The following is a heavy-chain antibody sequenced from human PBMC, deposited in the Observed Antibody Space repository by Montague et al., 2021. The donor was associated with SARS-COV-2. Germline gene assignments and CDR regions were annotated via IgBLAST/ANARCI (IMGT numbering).Heavy chain of an antibody. V-gene: IGHV4-34*01. CDR1: GGSFSTYS. J-gene: IGHJ6*03. D-gene: IGHD3-10*01. CDR2: IHHGGST. Sequence: SETLSLTCAVHGGSFSTYSWNWIRQPPGKGLEWIGEIHHGGSTNYNPSLKSRVTISADTSTNQFSLKLTSVAAADTAVYYCARLGDGVVPSPILGVGPYYSYCYMGVWGKGTTVTVSS. CDR3: ARLGDGVVPSPILGVGPYYSYCYMGV.